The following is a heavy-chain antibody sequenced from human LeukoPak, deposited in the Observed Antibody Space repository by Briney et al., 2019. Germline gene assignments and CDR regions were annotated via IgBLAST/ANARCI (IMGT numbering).Heavy chain of an antibody. D-gene: IGHD3-22*01. J-gene: IGHJ3*02. CDR1: GFTFDDYA. V-gene: IGHV3-43D*03. CDR3: AKLAEPVPQYYYDSTRPEAFDI. Sequence: GGSLRLSCAASGFTFDDYAMHWVRQAPGKGLEWVSLISWDGGSTYYADSVKGRFTISRDNSKNSLYLQMNSLRAEDTALYYCAKLAEPVPQYYYDSTRPEAFDIWGQGTMVTVSS. CDR2: ISWDGGST.